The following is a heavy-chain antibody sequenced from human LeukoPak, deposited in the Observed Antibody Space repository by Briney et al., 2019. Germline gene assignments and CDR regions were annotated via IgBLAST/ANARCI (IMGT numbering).Heavy chain of an antibody. V-gene: IGHV4-39*01. CDR2: IYYSGST. Sequence: ASETLSLTCTVSGGSISSSSHYWAWIRQSPGTGLEWIGSIYYSGSTYYNPSLKSRATISVDTSKNQISLKVSSVTAADSALYFCARQRTSGSASNLRVAQIDSWGQGTLVTVSS. J-gene: IGHJ4*02. CDR3: ARQRTSGSASNLRVAQIDS. D-gene: IGHD3-3*01. CDR1: GGSISSSSHY.